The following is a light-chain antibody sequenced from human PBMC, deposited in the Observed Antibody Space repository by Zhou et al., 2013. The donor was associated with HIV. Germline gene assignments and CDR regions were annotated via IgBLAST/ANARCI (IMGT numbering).Light chain of an antibody. V-gene: IGKV3-20*01. CDR1: QTISSNY. Sequence: IVLTQSPDTLSLSPGGRATLSCRASQTISSNYLAWYQQQPGQAPRLLIYGASVRAPGIPDRFIGSGSGTDFILTISRLEPEDFALYYCQQYHNWPPITFGQGTRLEIK. J-gene: IGKJ5*01. CDR3: QQYHNWPPIT. CDR2: GAS.